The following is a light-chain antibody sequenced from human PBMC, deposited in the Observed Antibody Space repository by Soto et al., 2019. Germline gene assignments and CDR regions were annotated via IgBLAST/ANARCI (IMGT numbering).Light chain of an antibody. CDR3: QQYGSSPWT. J-gene: IGKJ1*01. Sequence: IVLTHSPGTLSLSPGERATLSCRASQSVSSCYLAWYQQKPGQAPRLLIYGASSRATGIPDRFSGSGSGTDFTLTISRLEPEDFAVYYCQQYGSSPWTFGQGTKVDIK. V-gene: IGKV3-20*01. CDR2: GAS. CDR1: QSVSSCY.